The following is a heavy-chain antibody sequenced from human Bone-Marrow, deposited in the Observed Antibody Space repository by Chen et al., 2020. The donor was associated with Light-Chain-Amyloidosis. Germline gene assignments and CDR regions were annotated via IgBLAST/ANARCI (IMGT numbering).Heavy chain of an antibody. CDR3: ARRRDGYNFDY. Sequence: GWVRQMPGKGLEWMGIIYPDDSDARYSPSFEGQVTISADKSITTAYLQWRSLKASDTAMYYCARRRDGYNFDYWGQGTLVTVSS. J-gene: IGHJ4*02. V-gene: IGHV5-51*01. CDR2: IYPDDSDA. D-gene: IGHD5-12*01.